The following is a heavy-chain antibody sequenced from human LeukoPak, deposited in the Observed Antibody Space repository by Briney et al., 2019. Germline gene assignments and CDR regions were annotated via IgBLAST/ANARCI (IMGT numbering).Heavy chain of an antibody. V-gene: IGHV3-9*01. Sequence: GGSLRLSCAASGFTLDDYAMHWVRQAPGKGLDWVSGISWNSGSIGYADSVKGRFTISRDNAKNSLYLQMNSLRAEDTALYYCAKGGAVAGPLDYWGQGTLVTVSS. CDR3: AKGGAVAGPLDY. D-gene: IGHD6-19*01. J-gene: IGHJ4*02. CDR1: GFTLDDYA. CDR2: ISWNSGSI.